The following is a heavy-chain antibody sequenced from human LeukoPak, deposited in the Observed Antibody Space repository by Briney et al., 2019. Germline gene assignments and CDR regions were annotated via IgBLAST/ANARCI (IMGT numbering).Heavy chain of an antibody. CDR3: ARGHYDVLAASYKWTPDY. D-gene: IGHD3-9*01. V-gene: IGHV3-21*01. CDR1: GFTFNTFN. J-gene: IGHJ4*02. Sequence: GGSLRLSCAASGFTFNTFNMNWVRQAPGKGLEWVSSITSDGDYIYYADSVKGRFTTSRDNAKNSLSLRLNSLRVEDTAVYYCARGHYDVLAASYKWTPDYWGQGTLVTVSS. CDR2: ITSDGDYI.